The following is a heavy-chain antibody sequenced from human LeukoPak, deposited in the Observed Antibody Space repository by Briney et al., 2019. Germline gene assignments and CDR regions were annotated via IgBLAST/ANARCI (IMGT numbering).Heavy chain of an antibody. D-gene: IGHD3-22*01. J-gene: IGHJ6*02. CDR1: GFTFSSYS. V-gene: IGHV3-21*01. Sequence: GGSLRLSCAASGFTFSSYSMNWVRQAPGKGLEWVSSISSSSSYIYYADSVKGRFTISRDSAKNSLYLQMNSLGADDTAVYYCARDASHFDSSGYFHNYYYGMDVWGQGTTVTVSS. CDR2: ISSSSSYI. CDR3: ARDASHFDSSGYFHNYYYGMDV.